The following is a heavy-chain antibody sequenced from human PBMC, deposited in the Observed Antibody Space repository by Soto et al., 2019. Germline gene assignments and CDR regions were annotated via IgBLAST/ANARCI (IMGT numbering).Heavy chain of an antibody. V-gene: IGHV3-48*01. CDR1: GFTFSSYC. CDR3: AKTGASSGYDYLPFDY. Sequence: GGSLRLSCAASGFTFSSYCMNWVRQAPGKGLEWVSYISSSSSTMYYADSVKGRFTISRDNSKNTLYLQMNSLRAEDTAVYYCAKTGASSGYDYLPFDYWGQGTLVTVSS. J-gene: IGHJ4*02. D-gene: IGHD5-12*01. CDR2: ISSSSSTM.